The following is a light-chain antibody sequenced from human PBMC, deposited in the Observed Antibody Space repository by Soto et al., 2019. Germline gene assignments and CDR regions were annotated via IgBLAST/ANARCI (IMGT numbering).Light chain of an antibody. CDR3: QQYNSYVYT. V-gene: IGKV1-5*03. CDR2: KAS. CDR1: QGISSW. Sequence: DIQMTQSPSTLSASVGDRVTITCRASQGISSWLAWYQQKPGKAPKLLIYKASSLESGVPSRFSGSGSGTEFTLTISSLQPDDFATYYCQQYNSYVYTFGQGTKLEIK. J-gene: IGKJ2*01.